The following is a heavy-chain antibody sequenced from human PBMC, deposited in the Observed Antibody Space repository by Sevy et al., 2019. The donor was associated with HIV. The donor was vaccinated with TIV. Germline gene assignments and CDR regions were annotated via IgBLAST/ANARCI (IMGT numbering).Heavy chain of an antibody. J-gene: IGHJ4*02. D-gene: IGHD2-8*01. CDR3: AREGCTKPHDY. CDR2: LSFGCGEI. V-gene: IGHV3-23*01. Sequence: GGSLRLSCAASGFTFSKYSMSWVRQPPGKGLEWVSTLSFGCGEINYADSVKGRFTISSDNSESSVYLQMNNLRPEDTAVYYCAREGCTKPHDYWGQGTLVTVSS. CDR1: GFTFSKYS.